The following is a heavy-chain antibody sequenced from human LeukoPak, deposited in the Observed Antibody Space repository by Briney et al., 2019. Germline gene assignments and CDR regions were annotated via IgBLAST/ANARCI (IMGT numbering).Heavy chain of an antibody. CDR3: ARSSRDGYNLIDYMDV. CDR2: ISGSGART. D-gene: IGHD5-24*01. CDR1: GFNFVNYG. V-gene: IGHV3-23*01. J-gene: IGHJ6*03. Sequence: GGTLRLSCADSGFNFVNYGITWVRQPPGKGLEWVTGISGSGARTYYTDSLQGRFTISRDNSKNTVFLQMNDLRAEDTAVYYCARSSRDGYNLIDYMDVWGKGTTVTVSS.